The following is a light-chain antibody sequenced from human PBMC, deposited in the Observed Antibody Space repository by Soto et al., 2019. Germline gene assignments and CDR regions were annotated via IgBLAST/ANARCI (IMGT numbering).Light chain of an antibody. CDR2: EAS. V-gene: IGKV1-5*03. J-gene: IGKJ1*01. CDR3: QQYSTYPYA. Sequence: DIQMTQSPSTLSASVGDRVTITCRASQSTSTWLAWYQQRPGKTPKLLISEASKLESGVPSRFSGSCSGTEFTLTISSLQPDDFATYYCQQYSTYPYAFGQGTKVEIK. CDR1: QSTSTW.